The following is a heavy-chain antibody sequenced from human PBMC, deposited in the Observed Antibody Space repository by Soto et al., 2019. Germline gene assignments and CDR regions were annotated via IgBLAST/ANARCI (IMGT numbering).Heavy chain of an antibody. Sequence: PGGSLRLSCEASGFTFSTYGMHWVRQAPGKGLQWVAVIWYDGTNTYYGDSVKGRFTISRDNSKNTLYLQMNNLGAEDTAVYYCARVEAPLIHSDHYYYGMDVWGQGTTVTVSS. D-gene: IGHD5-18*01. J-gene: IGHJ6*02. V-gene: IGHV3-33*01. CDR2: IWYDGTNT. CDR3: ARVEAPLIHSDHYYYGMDV. CDR1: GFTFSTYG.